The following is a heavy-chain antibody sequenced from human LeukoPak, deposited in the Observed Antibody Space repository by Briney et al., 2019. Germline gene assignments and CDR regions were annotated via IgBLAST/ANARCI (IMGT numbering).Heavy chain of an antibody. CDR2: IIPIFGTA. CDR3: AGCDYDYVWGSYRLGDYYYYYYMDV. D-gene: IGHD3-16*02. Sequence: GASVKVSCKASGGTFSSYAISWVRQAPGQGLEWMGGIIPIFGTANYAQKFQGRVTITADESTSTAYMELSSLRSEDTAVYYCAGCDYDYVWGSYRLGDYYYYYYMDVWGKGTTVTISS. CDR1: GGTFSSYA. J-gene: IGHJ6*03. V-gene: IGHV1-69*13.